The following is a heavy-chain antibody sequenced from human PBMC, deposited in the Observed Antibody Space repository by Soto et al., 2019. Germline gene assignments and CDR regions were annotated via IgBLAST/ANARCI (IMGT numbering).Heavy chain of an antibody. J-gene: IGHJ3*02. V-gene: IGHV3-48*02. D-gene: IGHD5-12*01. CDR1: GFTFSSYS. Sequence: GESLKISCAASGFTFSSYSMNWVRQAPGKGLEWVSYISSSSSTIYYADSVKGRFTISRDNAKNSLYLQMNSLRDEDTAVYYCAREMATIKAYAFDIWGQGTMVTVSS. CDR3: AREMATIKAYAFDI. CDR2: ISSSSSTI.